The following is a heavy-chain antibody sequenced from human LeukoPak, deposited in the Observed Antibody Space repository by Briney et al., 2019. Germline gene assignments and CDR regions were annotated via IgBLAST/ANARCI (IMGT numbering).Heavy chain of an antibody. CDR2: IYSSGST. Sequence: SETLSLTCTVSGASITSFHWTWIRQPAGKGLEWIGLIYSSGSTIYNPSLQSRVAMSVDMTKNQLSLKLSSVTAADTAMYYCARKDGDYWGQGTLVAVSS. CDR3: ARKDGDY. V-gene: IGHV4-4*07. D-gene: IGHD6-6*01. CDR1: GASITSFH. J-gene: IGHJ4*02.